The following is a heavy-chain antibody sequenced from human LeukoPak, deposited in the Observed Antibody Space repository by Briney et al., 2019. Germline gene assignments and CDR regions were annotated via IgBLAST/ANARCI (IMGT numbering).Heavy chain of an antibody. Sequence: GGSLRLSCAASGFTFSSYVMHWVRQAPGKGLEWVAIISYDGSNEYYADSVKGRFTISRDNSKNTLYLQMNSLRAADTAVYYCARGGVPAAHDYWGQGTLVTVSS. CDR2: ISYDGSNE. V-gene: IGHV3-30*04. D-gene: IGHD2-2*01. CDR1: GFTFSSYV. J-gene: IGHJ4*02. CDR3: ARGGVPAAHDY.